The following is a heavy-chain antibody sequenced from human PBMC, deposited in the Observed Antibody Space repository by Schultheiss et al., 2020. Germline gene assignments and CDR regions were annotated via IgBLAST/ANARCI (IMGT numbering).Heavy chain of an antibody. V-gene: IGHV1-2*02. CDR1: GYTFTGYY. CDR2: INPNSGGT. CDR3: ARDRGTTVVTEFDY. D-gene: IGHD4-23*01. J-gene: IGHJ4*02. Sequence: ASVKVSCKASGYTFTGYYTHWVRQAPGQGLEWMGWINPNSGGTNYAQKFQGRVTMTRDTSISTAYMELSRLRSDDTAVYYCARDRGTTVVTEFDYWGQGTLVTVSS.